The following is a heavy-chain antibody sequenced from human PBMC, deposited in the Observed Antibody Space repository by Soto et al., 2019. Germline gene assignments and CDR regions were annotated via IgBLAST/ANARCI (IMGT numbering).Heavy chain of an antibody. CDR2: ISYDGNNK. CDR3: ARGPYYSDSYFDY. D-gene: IGHD4-17*01. V-gene: IGHV3-30*03. J-gene: IGHJ4*02. Sequence: QVQLVESGGGVVQPGGSLRLSCAASEFTFSNYAMHWVRQPPGKGLQWLAVISYDGNNKYYADSVEGRFTISRDNSKNTVYLQMNSLRLEDTDVYYCARGPYYSDSYFDYWGQGTLVTVSS. CDR1: EFTFSNYA.